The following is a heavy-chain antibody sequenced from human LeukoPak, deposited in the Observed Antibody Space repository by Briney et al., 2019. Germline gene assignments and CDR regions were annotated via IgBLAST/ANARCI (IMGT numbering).Heavy chain of an antibody. Sequence: PSETLSLTCTVSGASVSSSNYYWSWIRQPPGKGLEWIGYIYYSGSTNYNPSLKSRVTISVATSKNQFSLKLSSVTAADTAVYYCARDRSGTYYDHWGQGTLVTVSS. V-gene: IGHV4-61*01. J-gene: IGHJ4*02. D-gene: IGHD3-10*01. CDR2: IYYSGST. CDR1: GASVSSSNYY. CDR3: ARDRSGTYYDH.